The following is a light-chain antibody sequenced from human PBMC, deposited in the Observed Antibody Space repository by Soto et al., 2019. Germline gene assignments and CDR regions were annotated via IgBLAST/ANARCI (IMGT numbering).Light chain of an antibody. V-gene: IGKV3-20*01. CDR1: ESVASSY. Sequence: EIELTHSPGTLSLSPGEIATLSCRASESVASSYLAWYQQKPGQAPRLLIYGASSRATGIPDRFSGRGSGTDFTLTISRLEPEDFAVYYCQQYGSSPWAFGPGTKVDIK. J-gene: IGKJ1*01. CDR2: GAS. CDR3: QQYGSSPWA.